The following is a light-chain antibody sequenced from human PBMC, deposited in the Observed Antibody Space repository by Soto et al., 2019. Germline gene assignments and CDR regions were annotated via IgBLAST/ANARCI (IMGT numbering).Light chain of an antibody. CDR2: AAS. J-gene: IGKJ4*01. V-gene: IGKV1-8*01. Sequence: AIRMTQSQSSLSASTGDRVTITCRASQGISSYLAWYQQKPGKAPKLLIYAASTLQSGVPSRFSGSGSGTDFTLTISCLQTEDCATYYCQQYYSYPLTFGGGTKVEIK. CDR3: QQYYSYPLT. CDR1: QGISSY.